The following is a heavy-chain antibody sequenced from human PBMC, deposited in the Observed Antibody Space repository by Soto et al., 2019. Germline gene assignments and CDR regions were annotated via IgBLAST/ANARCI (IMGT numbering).Heavy chain of an antibody. CDR2: IYYSGST. Sequence: SETLSVTCTVAGGSIISGCYYWSWIRQHPGKGLEWIGYIYYSGSTYYNPSLKSRVTISVDTSKNQFSLKLSSVTAADTAVYYCARDQYCSGGSCYHNWFDPWGQGTLVTVSS. D-gene: IGHD2-15*01. V-gene: IGHV4-31*03. CDR3: ARDQYCSGGSCYHNWFDP. J-gene: IGHJ5*02. CDR1: GGSIISGCYY.